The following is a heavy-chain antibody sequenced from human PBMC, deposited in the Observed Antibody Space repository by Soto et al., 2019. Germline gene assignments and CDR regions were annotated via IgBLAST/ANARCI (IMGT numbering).Heavy chain of an antibody. CDR3: ARDSGSDYFDY. CDR2: INPSGGST. V-gene: IGHV1-46*01. D-gene: IGHD1-26*01. CDR1: GYTFTSYY. J-gene: IGHJ4*02. Sequence: GASVKVSCKXSGYTFTSYYMHWVRQAPGQGLEWMGIINPSGGSTSYAQKFQGRVTMTRDTSTSTVYMELSSLRSEDTAVYYCARDSGSDYFDYWGQGTLVTVSS.